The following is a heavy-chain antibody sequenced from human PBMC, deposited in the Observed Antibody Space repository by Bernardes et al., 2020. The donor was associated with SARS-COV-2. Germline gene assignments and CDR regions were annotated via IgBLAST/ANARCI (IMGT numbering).Heavy chain of an antibody. CDR3: ARLGNADYGGYYFDY. D-gene: IGHD4-17*01. CDR1: GYSFTRYW. Sequence: GACLKNSCKGSGYSFTRYWIGWVRPIPGKGLEWMGIIYPGDSDTRYSPSFQGQVTISADKSISTAYLQWSSLKASDTAMYYCARLGNADYGGYYFDYWGQGTLVTVSS. CDR2: IYPGDSDT. V-gene: IGHV5-51*01. J-gene: IGHJ4*02.